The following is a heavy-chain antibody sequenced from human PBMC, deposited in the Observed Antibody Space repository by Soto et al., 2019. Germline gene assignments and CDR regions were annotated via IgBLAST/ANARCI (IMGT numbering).Heavy chain of an antibody. D-gene: IGHD2-21*02. V-gene: IGHV4-34*01. CDR1: GGSFSGYY. Sequence: SETLSLTCAVYGGSFSGYYWSWIRQPPGKGLEWIGEINHSGSTNYNPSLKSRVTISVDTSKNQFSLKLSSVTAADTAVYYCARGGDGYYYYGMDVWGQGTTVTVSS. CDR2: INHSGST. J-gene: IGHJ6*02. CDR3: ARGGDGYYYYGMDV.